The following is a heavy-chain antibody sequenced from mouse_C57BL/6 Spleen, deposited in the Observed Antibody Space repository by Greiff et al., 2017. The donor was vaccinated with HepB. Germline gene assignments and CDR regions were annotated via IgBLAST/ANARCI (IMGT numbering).Heavy chain of an antibody. CDR2: ISSGGSYT. J-gene: IGHJ1*03. Sequence: EVQGVESGGDLVKPGGSLKLSCAASGFTFSSYGMSWVRQTPDKRLEWVATISSGGSYTYYPDSVKGRFTISRDNAKNTLYLQMSSLKSEDTAMYYCARSPSTIVTTRYFDVWGTGTTVTVSS. D-gene: IGHD2-5*01. CDR3: ARSPSTIVTTRYFDV. CDR1: GFTFSSYG. V-gene: IGHV5-6*01.